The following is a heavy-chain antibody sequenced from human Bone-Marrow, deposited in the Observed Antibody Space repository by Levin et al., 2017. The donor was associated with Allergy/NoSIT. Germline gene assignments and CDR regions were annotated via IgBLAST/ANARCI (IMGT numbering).Heavy chain of an antibody. CDR3: AKSMWLGTRGFDY. V-gene: IGHV3-23*01. CDR1: GFTFSSYA. CDR2: ISGSGGST. D-gene: IGHD6-19*01. J-gene: IGHJ4*02. Sequence: GESLKISCAASGFTFSSYAMSWVRQAPGKGLEWVSAISGSGGSTYYADSVKGRFTISRDNSKNTLYLQMNSLRAEDTAVYYCAKSMWLGTRGFDYWGQGTLVTVSS.